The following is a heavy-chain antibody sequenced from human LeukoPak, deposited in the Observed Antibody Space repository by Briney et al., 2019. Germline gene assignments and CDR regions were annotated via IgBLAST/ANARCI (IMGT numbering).Heavy chain of an antibody. CDR2: ISYDGSNK. D-gene: IGHD6-13*01. V-gene: IGHV3-30*18. J-gene: IGHJ4*02. CDR1: GFTFSSYW. CDR3: AKSAAAGIPCDY. Sequence: GGSLRLSCAASGFTFSSYWMSWVRQAPGKGLEWVAVISYDGSNKYYADSVKGRFTISRDNSKNTLYLQMNSLRAEDTAVCYCAKSAAAGIPCDYWGQGTLVTVSS.